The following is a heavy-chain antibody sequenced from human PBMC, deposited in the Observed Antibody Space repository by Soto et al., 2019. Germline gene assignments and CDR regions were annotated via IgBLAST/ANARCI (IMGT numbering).Heavy chain of an antibody. D-gene: IGHD6-19*01. J-gene: IGHJ6*02. V-gene: IGHV4-4*02. CDR1: GYSITSTNW. CDR2: IYHSGTT. Sequence: QVQLQESGPGLVKPSGTLSLTCGVSGYSITSTNWWSWVRQPPGRGLEWIGEIYHSGTTPYNPSLKRRISILLDECKNQLSLNFGSVTDADPSVYYCARLKGPDHYGLDDWGQGTTVSVFS. CDR3: ARLKGPDHYGLDD.